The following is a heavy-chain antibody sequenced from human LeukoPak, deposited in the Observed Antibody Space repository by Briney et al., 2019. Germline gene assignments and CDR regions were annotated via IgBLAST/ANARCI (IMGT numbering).Heavy chain of an antibody. CDR3: ARQPHDYMNWFDP. CDR1: GGSISSYY. D-gene: IGHD4-11*01. Sequence: SETLSLTCTVSGGSISSYYWSWIRQPPGKGLEWIGYIYTSGSTNYNPSLKSRVTISVDTSMNQFSLKLSSVTAADTAVYYCARQPHDYMNWFDPWGQGTLVTVSS. CDR2: IYTSGST. V-gene: IGHV4-4*09. J-gene: IGHJ5*02.